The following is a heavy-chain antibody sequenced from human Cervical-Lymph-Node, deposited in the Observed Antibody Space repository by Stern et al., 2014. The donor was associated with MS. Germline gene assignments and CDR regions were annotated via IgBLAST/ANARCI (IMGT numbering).Heavy chain of an antibody. CDR2: MNPNTGNT. Sequence: MQLVESGAEVKKPGASVKVSCRASGYTFTNYIIQWVRQATGQGLEWVGWMNPNTGNTGYAPKFQSRVTMTRNISIDTAYMELSSLRTEDTAVYYCARSGYSYRRWFAHWGQGALVIVSS. V-gene: IGHV1-8*01. D-gene: IGHD5-18*01. J-gene: IGHJ5*02. CDR3: ARSGYSYRRWFAH. CDR1: GYTFTNYI.